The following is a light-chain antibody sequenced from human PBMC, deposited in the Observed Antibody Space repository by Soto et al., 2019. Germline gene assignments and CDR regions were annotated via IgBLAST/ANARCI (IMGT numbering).Light chain of an antibody. J-gene: IGKJ1*01. CDR3: QQYKSFPWT. CDR1: QSINTY. Sequence: DIQMTQSPSTLSASVGDRVTITCRARQSINTYLAWYQQKPGRAPKVLIYDASSLESEVPSRFRGSGSGTEFTLTISSLQPDDLGIYYCQQYKSFPWTFGQGTKVDIK. CDR2: DAS. V-gene: IGKV1-5*01.